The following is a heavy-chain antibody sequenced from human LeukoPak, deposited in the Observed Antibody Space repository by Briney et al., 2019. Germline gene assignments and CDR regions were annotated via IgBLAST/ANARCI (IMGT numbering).Heavy chain of an antibody. V-gene: IGHV2-70*11. Sequence: ESGPALVKPTQTLTVTCTFSGFSLSTSGMCVSWIRQPPGKALEWLARIDWDDDEYYSTSLKTRLTISKNTSKNQVVLTMTNMAPVDTGTYYCARTQRRDGGNFGTFDIWGQGTMVTVSS. CDR3: ARTQRRDGGNFGTFDI. J-gene: IGHJ3*02. D-gene: IGHD4-23*01. CDR2: IDWDDDE. CDR1: GFSLSTSGMC.